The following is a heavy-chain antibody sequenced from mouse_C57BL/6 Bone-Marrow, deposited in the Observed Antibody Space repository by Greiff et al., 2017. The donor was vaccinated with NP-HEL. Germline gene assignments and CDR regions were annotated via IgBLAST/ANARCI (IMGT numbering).Heavy chain of an antibody. Sequence: EVQLQQSGPELVKPGASVKISCKASGYSFTGYYMNWVKQSPEKSLEWIGEINPSTGGTTYNQKFKAKATLTVDKSSSTAYMQLKSLTSEDSAVYYCARYTSSYWYFDVWGTGTTVTVSS. CDR1: GYSFTGYY. J-gene: IGHJ1*03. V-gene: IGHV1-42*01. CDR3: ARYTSSYWYFDV. CDR2: INPSTGGT. D-gene: IGHD1-1*01.